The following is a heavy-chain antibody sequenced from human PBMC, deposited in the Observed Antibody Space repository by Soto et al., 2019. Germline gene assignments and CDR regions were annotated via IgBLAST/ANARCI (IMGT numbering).Heavy chain of an antibody. CDR1: GFTFSSYA. V-gene: IGHV3-30-3*01. Sequence: QVQLVESGGGVVQPGRSLRLSCAASGFTFSSYAMHWVRQAPGKGLEWVAVISYDGSNKYYADSVKGRFTISRDNSKNTLYLQMNSLRAEDTAVYYCARAPISVAGAPYYFDCWGQGTLVTVSS. J-gene: IGHJ4*02. CDR3: ARAPISVAGAPYYFDC. CDR2: ISYDGSNK. D-gene: IGHD6-19*01.